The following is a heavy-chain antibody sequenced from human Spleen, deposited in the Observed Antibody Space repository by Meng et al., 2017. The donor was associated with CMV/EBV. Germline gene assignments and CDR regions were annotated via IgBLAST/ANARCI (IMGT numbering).Heavy chain of an antibody. J-gene: IGHJ4*02. CDR3: ARVGIDSGSSVYYFDY. D-gene: IGHD6-6*01. CDR2: IYYSGST. CDR1: GSISSGDYY. Sequence: GSISSGDYYWSWIRQPPGKGLEWIGYIYYSGSTYYNPSLKSRVTISVDTSKNQFSLKLSSVTAADTAVYYCARVGIDSGSSVYYFDYWGQGTLVTVSS. V-gene: IGHV4-30-4*08.